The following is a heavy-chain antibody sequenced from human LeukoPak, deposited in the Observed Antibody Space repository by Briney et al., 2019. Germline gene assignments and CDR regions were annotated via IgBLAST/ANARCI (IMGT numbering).Heavy chain of an antibody. D-gene: IGHD2-21*02. J-gene: IGHJ3*01. V-gene: IGHV3-7*03. CDR2: INRDGSKN. CDR3: ARDSSPYCGDDCYFDAFDL. CDR1: EFTFGSYW. Sequence: GGSLRLSCAASEFTFGSYWMTWVRQAPGKGREWVANINRDGSKNHFVDSVKGRLTISRDNAKNFLYLQMNSLRAEDTAVYFCARDSSPYCGDDCYFDAFDLWGQGTMVTVSS.